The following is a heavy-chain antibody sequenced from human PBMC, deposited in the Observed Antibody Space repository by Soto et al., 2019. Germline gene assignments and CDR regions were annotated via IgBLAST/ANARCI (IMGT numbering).Heavy chain of an antibody. CDR1: GFTFSSYA. Sequence: GGSLRLSCAASGFTFSSYAMHWVRQAPGKGLEYVSAISSNGGSTYYANSVKGRFTISRDNSKNTLYLQMGSLRAEDMAVYYCARGDSSGYYFGYFDYWGQGTLVTVSS. CDR3: ARGDSSGYYFGYFDY. V-gene: IGHV3-64*01. J-gene: IGHJ4*02. D-gene: IGHD3-22*01. CDR2: ISSNGGST.